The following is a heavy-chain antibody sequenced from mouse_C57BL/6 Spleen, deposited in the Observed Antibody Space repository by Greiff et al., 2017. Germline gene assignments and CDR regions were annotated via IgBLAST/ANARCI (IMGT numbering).Heavy chain of an antibody. D-gene: IGHD1-1*01. CDR1: GFTFSDYG. CDR2: ISSGSSTI. CDR3: ARENYYGSRDWYFDV. Sequence: EVKLMESGGGLVKPGGSLKLSCAASGFTFSDYGMHWVRQAPEKGLEWVAYISSGSSTIYYADTVKGRFTISRDNAKNTLFLQMTSLRSEDTAMYYCARENYYGSRDWYFDVWGTGTTVTVSS. J-gene: IGHJ1*03. V-gene: IGHV5-17*01.